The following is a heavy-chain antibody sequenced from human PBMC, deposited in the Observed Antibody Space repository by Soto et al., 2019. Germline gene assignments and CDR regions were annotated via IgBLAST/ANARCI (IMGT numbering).Heavy chain of an antibody. V-gene: IGHV3-21*01. CDR1: GFTFRTYG. Sequence: GGSLRLSCAASGFTFRTYGMNWVRRAPGGGLEWVASISSSGSFIYYADSVKGRFTISRDDAEKSLYLQMNSLRAEDTALYYCAREPEGIAAALDYWGRGTLVTVST. D-gene: IGHD6-13*01. CDR3: AREPEGIAAALDY. CDR2: ISSSGSFI. J-gene: IGHJ4*02.